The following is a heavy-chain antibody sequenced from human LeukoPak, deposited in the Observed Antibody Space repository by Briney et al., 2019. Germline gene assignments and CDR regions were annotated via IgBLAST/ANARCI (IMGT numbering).Heavy chain of an antibody. CDR2: ISDSGRII. CDR3: ARKVNGIFDY. Sequence: PGGSLRLSCAASGFTLNDYYMSWIHQAPGKGLEWVSYISDSGRIIYYADSVKGQFTISRDNAKNSLYLQMSSLRAEDTAVYYCARKVNGIFDYWGQGTLVTVSS. CDR1: GFTLNDYY. J-gene: IGHJ4*02. D-gene: IGHD1-26*01. V-gene: IGHV3-11*01.